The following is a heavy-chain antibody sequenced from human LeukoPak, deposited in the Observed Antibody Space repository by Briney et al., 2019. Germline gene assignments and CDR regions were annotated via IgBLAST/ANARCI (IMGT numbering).Heavy chain of an antibody. Sequence: GGSLRLSCVASGFTFTNYWMNWVRQAPGKGLEWVASIKQDGSQKSYVDSVKGRFTISRDNAKNSLSLQMDSLRAEDTAVYYCARQKDYGDYGGMDYWGQGTLVTVSS. CDR3: ARQKDYGDYGGMDY. J-gene: IGHJ4*02. D-gene: IGHD4-17*01. V-gene: IGHV3-7*01. CDR1: GFTFTNYW. CDR2: IKQDGSQK.